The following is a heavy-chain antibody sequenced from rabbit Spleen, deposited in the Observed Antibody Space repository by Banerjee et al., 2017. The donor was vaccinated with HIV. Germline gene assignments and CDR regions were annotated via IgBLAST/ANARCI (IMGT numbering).Heavy chain of an antibody. V-gene: IGHV1S45*01. J-gene: IGHJ4*01. Sequence: QQQLEESGGGLVKPGGTLTLTCKASGIDFSSDYYMWWVRQAPGKGLEWIACIYAGSSGSTYYASWAKGRFIMSRTSSTTVTLQMTSLTAADTATYFCTTMADSGGYLYLWGPGTLVTVS. CDR2: IYAGSSGST. D-gene: IGHD1-1*01. CDR3: TTMADSGGYLYL. CDR1: GIDFSSDYY.